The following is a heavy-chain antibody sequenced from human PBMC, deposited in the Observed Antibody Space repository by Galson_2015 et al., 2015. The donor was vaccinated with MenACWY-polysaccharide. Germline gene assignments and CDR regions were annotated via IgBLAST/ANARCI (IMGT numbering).Heavy chain of an antibody. CDR2: TYYRSKRNN. CDR3: AREPKQLPAPYSYYFFMDV. D-gene: IGHD2-2*01. J-gene: IGHJ6*03. V-gene: IGHV6-1*01. Sequence: CAISGARVSSDGAAWNWIRESPPSGREWLGRTYYRSKRNNDYAVSVKSRITITPDTSNNQVSLQLLPVTPEDTGVYFCAREPKQLPAPYSYYFFMDVWGKGTAVTVSS. CDR1: GARVSSDGAA.